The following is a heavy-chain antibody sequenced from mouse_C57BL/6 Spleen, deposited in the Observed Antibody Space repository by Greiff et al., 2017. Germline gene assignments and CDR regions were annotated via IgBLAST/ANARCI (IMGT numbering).Heavy chain of an antibody. CDR1: GYTFTSYW. CDR2: INPSNGGT. J-gene: IGHJ2*01. V-gene: IGHV1-53*01. CDR3: AREEGSGEYYFDY. D-gene: IGHD3-2*02. Sequence: VQLQQPGTELVKPGASVKLSCKASGYTFTSYWMHWVKQRPGQGLEWIGNINPSNGGTNYNEKFKSKATLTVDKSSSTAYMQLSSLTSEDSAVYYCAREEGSGEYYFDYWGQGTTLTVSS.